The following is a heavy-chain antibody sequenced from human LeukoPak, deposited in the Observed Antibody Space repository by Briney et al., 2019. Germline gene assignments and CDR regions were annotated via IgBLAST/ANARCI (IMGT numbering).Heavy chain of an antibody. V-gene: IGHV3-74*01. Sequence: PGGSLRPSCAASGFTFSSYWMHWVRQAPGKGLVWVSRINGDGGSTTYADSVKGRFTISRGNAKNTLYLQMNSLRAEDTAVYYCARDRATAMFDYWAQGTLVTVSS. D-gene: IGHD5-18*01. J-gene: IGHJ4*02. CDR2: INGDGGST. CDR1: GFTFSSYW. CDR3: ARDRATAMFDY.